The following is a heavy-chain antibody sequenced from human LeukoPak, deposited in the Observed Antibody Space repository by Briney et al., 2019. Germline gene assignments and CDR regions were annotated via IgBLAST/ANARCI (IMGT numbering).Heavy chain of an antibody. CDR1: GYIFTSYG. J-gene: IGHJ6*03. V-gene: IGHV1-18*01. Sequence: ASVKVSCKASGYIFTSYGINWVRQAPGQGLEWMGWISSYNGNTHYAQILQGRVTMTTDTSTSTAYMELRSLRSDDTAVYYCAKAGPPIHYYYMDVWGKGTTATISS. CDR2: ISSYNGNT. CDR3: AKAGPPIHYYYMDV.